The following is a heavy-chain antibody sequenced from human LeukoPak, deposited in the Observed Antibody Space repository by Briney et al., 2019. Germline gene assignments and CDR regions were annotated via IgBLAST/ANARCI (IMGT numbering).Heavy chain of an antibody. D-gene: IGHD5-24*01. CDR3: ARDSVKMATIFRDAFDI. J-gene: IGHJ3*02. V-gene: IGHV3-7*01. Sequence: GGSLRLSCTTSGFDFTSYCMTWVRQAPGKGLEWVANIRQNGLETDYLVSVKGRFTISRDNAKNSLYLQMNSLRAEDTAVYYCARDSVKMATIFRDAFDIWGQGTMVTVSS. CDR2: IRQNGLET. CDR1: GFDFTSYC.